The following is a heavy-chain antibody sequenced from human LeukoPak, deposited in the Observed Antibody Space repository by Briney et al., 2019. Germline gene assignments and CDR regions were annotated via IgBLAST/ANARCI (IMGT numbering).Heavy chain of an antibody. J-gene: IGHJ4*02. V-gene: IGHV1-69*13. CDR3: ASLSSGYDSSGYYYPRFDY. D-gene: IGHD3-22*01. CDR1: GGTFSSYA. CDR2: IIPIFGTA. Sequence: ASVKVSCKASGGTFSSYAISWVRQAPGQGLEWMGGIIPIFGTANYAQKFQGRVTITADESTSTAYMELSSLRSEDTAVYYCASLSSGYDSSGYYYPRFDYWGQGTLVTVSS.